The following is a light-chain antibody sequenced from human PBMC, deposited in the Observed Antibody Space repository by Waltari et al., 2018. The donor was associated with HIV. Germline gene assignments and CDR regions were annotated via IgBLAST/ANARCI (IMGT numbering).Light chain of an antibody. CDR3: QSSDRNNQV. Sequence: FMLTQPHSVSESPGKTVTISCHRPGGSITSNYVQWYQRRPGGSPTTVIYEDDHRPSGVPGRFSGSIDSSSNSASLTISGLKPEDEADYYCQSSDRNNQVFGGGTKLTVL. J-gene: IGLJ3*02. CDR2: EDD. V-gene: IGLV6-57*01. CDR1: GGSITSNY.